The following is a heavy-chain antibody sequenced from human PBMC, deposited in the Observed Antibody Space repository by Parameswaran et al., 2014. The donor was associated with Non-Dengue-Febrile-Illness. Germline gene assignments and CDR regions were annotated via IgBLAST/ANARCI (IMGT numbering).Heavy chain of an antibody. J-gene: IGHJ6*03. Sequence: VRQAPGKGLVWVSRINSDGSSTSYADSVKGRFTISRDNAKNTLYLQMNSLRAEDTAVYYCARDPLYYYYMDVWGKGTTVTVSS. CDR2: INSDGSST. CDR3: ARDPLYYYYMDV. V-gene: IGHV3-74*01.